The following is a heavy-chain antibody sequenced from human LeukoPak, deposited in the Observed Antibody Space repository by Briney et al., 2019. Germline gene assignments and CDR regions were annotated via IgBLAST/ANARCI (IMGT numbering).Heavy chain of an antibody. J-gene: IGHJ4*02. CDR1: GFTFSTYA. D-gene: IGHD1-26*01. CDR2: ISGSVSAT. Sequence: GGSLRLSCAASGFTFSTYAMTWVRQAPGKGLEWVSTISGSVSATYSAASVKGRFTISRDNSKNTLYLQMNTLRAEDTALYYCAKHTRGASGFDFWGQGALVTVSS. V-gene: IGHV3-23*01. CDR3: AKHTRGASGFDF.